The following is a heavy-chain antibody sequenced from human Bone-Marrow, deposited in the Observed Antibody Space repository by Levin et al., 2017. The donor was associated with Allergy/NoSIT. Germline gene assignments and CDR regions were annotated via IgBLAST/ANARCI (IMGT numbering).Heavy chain of an antibody. CDR1: GYSFIDYY. CDR3: ARSTAIDY. Sequence: ASVKVSCEASGYSFIDYYMNWVRQAPGQGLEWVGWMNPARGDTTYAQKFQGRVTMTWDTPRSTAYLEVRRLSAADTAVYYCARSTAIDYWGQGTLVTVSS. J-gene: IGHJ4*02. V-gene: IGHV1-2*02. CDR2: MNPARGDT. D-gene: IGHD4-17*01.